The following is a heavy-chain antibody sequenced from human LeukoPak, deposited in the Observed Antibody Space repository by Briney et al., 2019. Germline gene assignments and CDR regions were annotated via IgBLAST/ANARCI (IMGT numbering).Heavy chain of an antibody. CDR2: HYSGGKT. D-gene: IGHD1-1*01. CDR3: AREMGAATTYFDY. J-gene: IGHJ4*02. CDR1: GFTVSSNY. V-gene: IGHV3-53*01. Sequence: GGSLRLSCAASGFTVSSNYMSWVRQAPGKGLEWVSVHYSGGKTYYADSAKGRFTISRDSSTNTLYLQMESLRPEDTAVYYCAREMGAATTYFDYWGQGTLVIVSS.